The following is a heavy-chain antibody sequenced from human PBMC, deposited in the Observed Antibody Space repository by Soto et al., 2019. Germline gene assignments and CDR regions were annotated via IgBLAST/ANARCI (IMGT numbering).Heavy chain of an antibody. D-gene: IGHD3-10*01. V-gene: IGHV4-59*08. CDR3: ASSDVFGAISDYYGSGSYYNGTLGDRNYYYYYYMDV. CDR2: IYYSGST. J-gene: IGHJ6*03. Sequence: SETLSLTCTVSGGSISSYYWSWIRQPPGKGLEWIGYIYYSGSTNYNPSLKSRVTISVDTSKNQFSLKLSSVTAADTAVYYCASSDVFGAISDYYGSGSYYNGTLGDRNYYYYYYMDVWGKGTTVTVSS. CDR1: GGSISSYY.